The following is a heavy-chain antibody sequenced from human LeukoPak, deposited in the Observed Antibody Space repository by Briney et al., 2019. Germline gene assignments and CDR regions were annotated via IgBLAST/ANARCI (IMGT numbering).Heavy chain of an antibody. CDR2: IKQDGSEK. J-gene: IGHJ4*02. D-gene: IGHD3-22*01. CDR3: ARTRITMIVGLASRFDY. Sequence: GSLRLSCAASGFTFSSYWMSWVRQAPGKGLEWVANIKQDGSEKYYVDSVKGRFTISRDNAKNSLYLQMNSLRAEDTAVYYCARTRITMIVGLASRFDYWGQGTLVTVSS. CDR1: GFTFSSYW. V-gene: IGHV3-7*01.